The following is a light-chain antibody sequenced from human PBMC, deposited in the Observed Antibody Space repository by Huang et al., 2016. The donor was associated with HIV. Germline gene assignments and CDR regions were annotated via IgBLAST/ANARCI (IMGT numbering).Light chain of an antibody. Sequence: IQLTQSPSSLSASVGDTVTITCRASQGIRNHLAWFQQKPGKAPKSLIYGASSLQSGGPSKFSGSGSGTDFALTIDSLQPEDFATYYCQQYNTYPVTFGGGTKVDIK. CDR1: QGIRNH. CDR3: QQYNTYPVT. CDR2: GAS. V-gene: IGKV1-16*02. J-gene: IGKJ4*01.